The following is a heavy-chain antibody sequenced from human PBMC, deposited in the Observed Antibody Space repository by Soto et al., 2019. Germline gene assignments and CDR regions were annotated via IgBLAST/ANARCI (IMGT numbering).Heavy chain of an antibody. CDR1: GFTFSSYG. CDR2: IWYDGSNK. J-gene: IGHJ6*02. Sequence: QVQLVESGGGVVQPGRSLRLSCAASGFTFSSYGMHWVRQAPGKGLEWVAVIWYDGSNKYYADSVKGRFTISRDNSKNTMYLHMNSLRGEDTAVYYCARDVGGSSWSPGGYYYYYYGMDLWGQGSTVTVSS. CDR3: ARDVGGSSWSPGGYYYYYYGMDL. V-gene: IGHV3-33*01. D-gene: IGHD6-13*01.